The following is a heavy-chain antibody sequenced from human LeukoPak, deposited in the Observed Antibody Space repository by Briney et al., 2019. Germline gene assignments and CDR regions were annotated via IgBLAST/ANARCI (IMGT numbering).Heavy chain of an antibody. CDR2: IKRNIDSGAI. Sequence: GGSLRLSCAVSGFTFSEAWMNWVRQAPGKGLEWVARIKRNIDSGAIDYAASVKGRFTISGDDSKNTVYLQMNSLTTEDTAVYYCGLGSVRSDFDYWGQGTLVTVSS. CDR1: GFTFSEAW. D-gene: IGHD4-17*01. V-gene: IGHV3-15*01. CDR3: GLGSVRSDFDY. J-gene: IGHJ4*02.